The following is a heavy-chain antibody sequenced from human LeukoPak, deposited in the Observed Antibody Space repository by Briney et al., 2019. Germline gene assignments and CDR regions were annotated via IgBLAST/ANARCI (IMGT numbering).Heavy chain of an antibody. V-gene: IGHV3-23*01. D-gene: IGHD3/OR15-3a*01. CDR2: INTSGGGT. CDR1: GFTFSTYA. J-gene: IGHJ5*02. Sequence: GGSLRLSCVASGFTFSTYALGWVRQSPGKGLEWVSIINTSGGGTYYTESVQGRFTISRDNTKDTLSLQMNSLRVEDTAVYYCARNWTPDTWGQGTLVTVSS. CDR3: ARNWTPDT.